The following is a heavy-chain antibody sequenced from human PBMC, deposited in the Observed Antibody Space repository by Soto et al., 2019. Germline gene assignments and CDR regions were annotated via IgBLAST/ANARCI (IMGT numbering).Heavy chain of an antibody. CDR2: INPNSGGT. Sequence: QVQLVQSGAEVKKPGASVKVSCKAPGYTFTGYYMHWVRQAPGQGLEWMGWINPNSGGTNYAQKFQGWVTMTRDTSSSAAYMGLSRLRSDDTAVYSCARGATYCGGDCYRYYYYGMDVWGQGTTVTVSS. V-gene: IGHV1-2*04. CDR1: GYTFTGYY. D-gene: IGHD2-21*02. CDR3: ARGATYCGGDCYRYYYYGMDV. J-gene: IGHJ6*02.